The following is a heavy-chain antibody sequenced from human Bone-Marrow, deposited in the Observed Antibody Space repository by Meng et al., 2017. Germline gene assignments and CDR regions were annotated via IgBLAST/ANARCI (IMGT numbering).Heavy chain of an antibody. J-gene: IGHJ4*02. CDR3: ARVPSLMGGTNFDH. CDR2: ISPSNGDV. D-gene: IGHD1-26*01. V-gene: IGHV1-18*01. CDR1: GYDFLKYG. Sequence: ASVKVSCKASGYDFLKYGITWVRQAPGQGLEWGGWISPSNGDVNYAQKLQGRVVIRTDTSINTVYMNLWDLTSADTAMYYCARVPSLMGGTNFDHWGLGTRVTVSS.